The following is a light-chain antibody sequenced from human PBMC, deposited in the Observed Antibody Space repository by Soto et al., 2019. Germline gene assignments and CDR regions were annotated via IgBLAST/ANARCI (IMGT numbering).Light chain of an antibody. Sequence: QSVLTQPPSASGTPGQRVTISCSGSSSNFGSNYVYWYQQLPGTAPKLLIYRNNQRPSGVPDRFSGSKSGTSASLAISGLRSEDEADYYCAAWDDSLSAVYVFGTGTKVTVL. CDR2: RNN. CDR1: SSNFGSNY. CDR3: AAWDDSLSAVYV. J-gene: IGLJ1*01. V-gene: IGLV1-47*01.